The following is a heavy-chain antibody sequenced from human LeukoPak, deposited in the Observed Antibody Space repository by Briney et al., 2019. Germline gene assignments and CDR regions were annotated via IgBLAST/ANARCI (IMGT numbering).Heavy chain of an antibody. D-gene: IGHD2-15*01. J-gene: IGHJ4*02. CDR3: ARDRAGCSGGSCSSDY. CDR1: GYSFTSYW. V-gene: IGHV1-18*04. CDR2: ISAYNGNT. Sequence: GESLKISCKGSGYSFTSYWIGWVRQAPGQGLEWMGWISAYNGNTNYAQKLQGRVTMTTDTSTSTAYMELRSLRSDDTAVYHCARDRAGCSGGSCSSDYWGQGTLVTVSS.